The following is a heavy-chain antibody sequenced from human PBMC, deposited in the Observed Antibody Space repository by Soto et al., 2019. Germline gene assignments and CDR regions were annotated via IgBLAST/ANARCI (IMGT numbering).Heavy chain of an antibody. CDR3: ARVGAYFGEFDYFDY. CDR1: GFNFNSYT. D-gene: IGHD3-10*01. Sequence: WGSLRLSCSASGFNFNSYTINFFRHSPLKGLEWVSSISRFSDRTYYADSVKGRFAIFRANAENSVYLQVNSLRAEDTAVYYCARVGAYFGEFDYFDYWGQGTPVTVSS. CDR2: ISRFSDRT. V-gene: IGHV3-21*06. J-gene: IGHJ4*02.